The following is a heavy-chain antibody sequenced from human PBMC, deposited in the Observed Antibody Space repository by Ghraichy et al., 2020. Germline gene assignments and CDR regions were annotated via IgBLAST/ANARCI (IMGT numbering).Heavy chain of an antibody. J-gene: IGHJ5*01. CDR3: ARNPGGAGGAGTTLDS. D-gene: IGHD6-13*01. CDR1: DGSINSGCYY. Sequence: SESLSLTYIVSDGSINSGCYYWGWIRQSPGKGLDWIGSIYYRGTTYYNPSLKSRVTISVDTSKQQLSLKLTSVTAADTAIYYCARNPGGAGGAGTTLDS. CDR2: IYYRGTT. V-gene: IGHV4-39*01.